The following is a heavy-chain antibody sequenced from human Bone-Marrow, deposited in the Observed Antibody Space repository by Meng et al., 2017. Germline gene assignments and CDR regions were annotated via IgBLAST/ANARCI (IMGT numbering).Heavy chain of an antibody. CDR3: ARDGSLSCGELDYFDY. CDR1: GFTFSNYA. V-gene: IGHV3-30*01. CDR2: ISYDGSNK. Sequence: GESLKISCAASGFTFSNYAIHWVRQAPDKGLEWVSVISYDGSNKYYADSVKGRFTISRDSSKNTLYLQMNSLRPEDTAVYFCARDGSLSCGELDYFDYWGQGTPVTVSS. J-gene: IGHJ4*02. D-gene: IGHD3-10*01.